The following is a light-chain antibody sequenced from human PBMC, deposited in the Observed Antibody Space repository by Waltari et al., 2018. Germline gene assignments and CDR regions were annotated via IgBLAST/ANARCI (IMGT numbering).Light chain of an antibody. CDR3: SAWDDGLGGPV. CDR2: RND. CDR1: SSSIGSNL. Sequence: QSVLTQAPSASGTPGQRVTISCSGSSSSIGSNLVCWYQQLPATAPKLLIYRNDQRPSGVPDRISGSKAGTSASLTISGLQPDDDGDYYCSAWDDGLGGPVFGTGTRVTVL. J-gene: IGLJ1*01. V-gene: IGLV1-47*01.